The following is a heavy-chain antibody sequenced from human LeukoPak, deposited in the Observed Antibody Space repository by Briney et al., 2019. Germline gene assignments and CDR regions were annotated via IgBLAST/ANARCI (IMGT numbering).Heavy chain of an antibody. CDR1: GYTFTGYY. Sequence: GASVKVSCKASGYTFTGYYMHWVRQAPGQGLEWMGWINPNSGGTNYAQKFQGRVTMTRDTSISTAYMELSRLRSDDTAVYYCARDPGCSSTSCYYYYMDVWGKGTTVTVSS. CDR3: ARDPGCSSTSCYYYYMDV. J-gene: IGHJ6*03. CDR2: INPNSGGT. D-gene: IGHD2-2*01. V-gene: IGHV1-2*02.